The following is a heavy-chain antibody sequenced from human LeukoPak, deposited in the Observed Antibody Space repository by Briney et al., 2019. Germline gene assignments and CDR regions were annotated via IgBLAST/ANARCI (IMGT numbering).Heavy chain of an antibody. CDR3: ARSPKMVTTEFDY. CDR2: INPSGGST. V-gene: IGHV1-46*01. CDR1: GYTFTSYY. J-gene: IGHJ4*02. D-gene: IGHD4-17*01. Sequence: ASVKVSCKASGYTFTSYYMHWVRQAPGQGLEWMGIINPSGGSTSYAQKLQGRVTMTRDTPTSTVYMELSSLRSEDTAVYYCARSPKMVTTEFDYWGQGTLVTVSS.